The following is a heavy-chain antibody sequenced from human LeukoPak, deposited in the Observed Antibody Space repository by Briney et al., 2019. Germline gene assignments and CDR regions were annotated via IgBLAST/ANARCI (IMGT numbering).Heavy chain of an antibody. CDR1: GFTFSSYS. V-gene: IGHV3-21*01. Sequence: PGGSLRLYCAASGFTFSSYSMNWVRQAPGKGLEWVSSISSSSSYIYYADSVKGRFTISRDNAKNSLYLQMNSLRAEDTAVYYCAREPGYYDSSGYFYTAIWGQGTLVTVSS. J-gene: IGHJ4*02. CDR3: AREPGYYDSSGYFYTAI. CDR2: ISSSSSYI. D-gene: IGHD3-22*01.